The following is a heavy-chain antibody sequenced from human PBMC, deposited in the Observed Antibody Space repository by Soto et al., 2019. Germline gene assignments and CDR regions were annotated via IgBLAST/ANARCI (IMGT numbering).Heavy chain of an antibody. CDR2: INHSGST. D-gene: IGHD1-26*01. CDR3: AKGFGNYWAFDY. Sequence: SETLSLTCAVYGGSFSGYDWSWIRQPPGKGLEWIGEINHSGSTNYNPSLKSRVTISVDTSKNQFSLRAEDTAVYYCAKGFGNYWAFDYWGQGTLVTVSS. CDR1: GGSFSGYD. J-gene: IGHJ4*02. V-gene: IGHV4-34*01.